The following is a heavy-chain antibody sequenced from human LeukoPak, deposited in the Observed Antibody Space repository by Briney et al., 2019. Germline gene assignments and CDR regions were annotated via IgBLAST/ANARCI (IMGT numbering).Heavy chain of an antibody. CDR2: ISGYNAET. J-gene: IGHJ4*02. Sequence: APMKVSRKTSGYPFTNDCIYRGRQAPGKRLEWMGWISGYNAETNYARKFQGRVTMTTDTSTTTAYMELTSLTSDDTALYYCAREGDSAGWYRPAFRLIDYWGQGTMVTVSS. CDR3: AREGDSAGWYRPAFRLIDY. V-gene: IGHV1-18*01. CDR1: GYPFTNDC. D-gene: IGHD6-19*01.